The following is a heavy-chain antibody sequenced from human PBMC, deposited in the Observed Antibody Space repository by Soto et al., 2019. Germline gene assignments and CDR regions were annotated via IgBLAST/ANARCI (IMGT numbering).Heavy chain of an antibody. V-gene: IGHV1-69*13. D-gene: IGHD6-13*01. CDR1: GGTFSSYA. CDR3: ARDSGQMKISSSAVY. CDR2: IIPIFGTA. Sequence: SVKVSCKASGGTFSSYAISWVRQAPGQGLEWMGGIIPIFGTANYAQKFQGRVTITADESTSTAYMELSSPRSEDTAAYYCARDSGQMKISSSAVYWGQGTLVTVAS. J-gene: IGHJ4*02.